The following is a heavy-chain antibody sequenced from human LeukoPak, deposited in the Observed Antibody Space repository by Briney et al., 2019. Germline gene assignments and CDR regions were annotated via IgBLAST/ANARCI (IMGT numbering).Heavy chain of an antibody. V-gene: IGHV3-7*03. D-gene: IGHD5-24*01. J-gene: IGHJ4*02. CDR1: GFTFSNYW. Sequence: GGSLRLSCAASGFTFSNYWMSWVRLAPGKGLEWVANIKEDGTETYYVDSVKGRFTISRDNAKNSLCLQMNSLRVEDTAVYYCAKEGRSLQTYWGQGTLVTVSS. CDR3: AKEGRSLQTY. CDR2: IKEDGTET.